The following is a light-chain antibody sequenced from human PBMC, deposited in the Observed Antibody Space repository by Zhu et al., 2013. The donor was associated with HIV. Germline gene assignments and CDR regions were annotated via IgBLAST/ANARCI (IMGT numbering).Light chain of an antibody. V-gene: IGLV1-47*01. CDR1: SSNIASNY. J-gene: IGLJ1*01. CDR3: SSRHSSGDHLNV. Sequence: QSVLTQPPSASGTPGQRIAISCSGSSSNIASNYVYWYQRLPGTAPKLLIYRNNQRPSRVPDRFSGSRSGNTASLTITGAQAEDGADYYCSSRHSSGDHLNVFATGTRVTVL. CDR2: RNN.